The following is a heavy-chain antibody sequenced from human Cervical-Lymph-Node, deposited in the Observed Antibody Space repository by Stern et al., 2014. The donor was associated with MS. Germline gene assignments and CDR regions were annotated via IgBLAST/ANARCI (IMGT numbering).Heavy chain of an antibody. CDR2: VRQDVSEK. D-gene: IGHD3-22*01. CDR1: GFTFSSHW. CDR3: ARGATGWFLLHPSDY. J-gene: IGHJ4*02. Sequence: EVQLVESGGGLVQPGGSLRLSCAASGFTFSSHWMRWVRQTPGKGLEWVANVRQDVSEKYYVDSVTGRFTISRYNARNSLYLQMSSLRDEDTAVYYCARGATGWFLLHPSDYWGQGALVTVSS. V-gene: IGHV3-7*01.